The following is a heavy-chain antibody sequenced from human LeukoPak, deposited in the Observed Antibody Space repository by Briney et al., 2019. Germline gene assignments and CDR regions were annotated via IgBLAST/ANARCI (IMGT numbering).Heavy chain of an antibody. CDR2: INPSGGST. CDR3: ARAGLLPGRYFDY. V-gene: IGHV1-46*01. CDR1: GGTFSRSA. D-gene: IGHD1-26*01. J-gene: IGHJ4*02. Sequence: RRASVKVSCKTSGGTFSRSAINWVRQAPGQGLEWMGIINPSGGSTNYAQKFQGRVTMARDTSTSTVYMELSSLRSEDTAVYYCARAGLLPGRYFDYWGQGTLVTVSS.